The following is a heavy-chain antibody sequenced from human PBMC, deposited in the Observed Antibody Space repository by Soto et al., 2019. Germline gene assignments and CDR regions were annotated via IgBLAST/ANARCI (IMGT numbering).Heavy chain of an antibody. V-gene: IGHV3-21*01. Sequence: EVQLVESEGGLVKPEGSLRLSCAASGFTFSSYSMNWVRQAPGKGLEWVSSISSSSSYIYYADSVKGRFTISRDNAKNSLYLQMNSLRAEDTAVYYCARDQPGYSYGYGLGYWGQGTLVTVSS. CDR2: ISSSSSYI. D-gene: IGHD5-18*01. CDR3: ARDQPGYSYGYGLGY. J-gene: IGHJ4*02. CDR1: GFTFSSYS.